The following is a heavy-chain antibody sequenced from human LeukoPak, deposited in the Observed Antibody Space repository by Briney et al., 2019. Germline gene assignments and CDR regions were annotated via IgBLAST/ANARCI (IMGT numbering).Heavy chain of an antibody. CDR1: GGTFSSYA. D-gene: IGHD1-20*01. CDR3: ARGWDPAFGYNWNRRPFDY. Sequence: SVKVSCKASGGTFSSYAISWVRQAPGQGLEWMGGIIPIFGAANYAQKFQGRVTITADESTSTAYMELSSLRSEDTAVYYCARGWDPAFGYNWNRRPFDYWGQGTLVTVSS. CDR2: IIPIFGAA. V-gene: IGHV1-69*13. J-gene: IGHJ4*02.